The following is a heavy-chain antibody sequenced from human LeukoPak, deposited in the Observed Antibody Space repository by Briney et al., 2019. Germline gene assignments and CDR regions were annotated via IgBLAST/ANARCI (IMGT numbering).Heavy chain of an antibody. D-gene: IGHD5-18*01. J-gene: IGHJ4*02. CDR2: IYYSGST. CDR1: GGSISSGDYY. CDR3: ARGVDTAMGVGY. V-gene: IGHV4-30-4*08. Sequence: PSETLSLTRTVSGGSISSGDYYWSWIRQPPGKGLEWIGYIYYSGSTYYNPSLKSRVTISVDTSKNQFSLKLSSVTAADTAVYYCARGVDTAMGVGYWGQGTLVTVSS.